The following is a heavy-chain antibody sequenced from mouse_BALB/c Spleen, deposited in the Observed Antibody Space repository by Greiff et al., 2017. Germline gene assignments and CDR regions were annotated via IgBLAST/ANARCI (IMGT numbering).Heavy chain of an antibody. Sequence: EVHLVESGGGLVKPGGSLKLSCAASRFTFSDYYMYWVRQTPEKRLEWVATISDGGSYTYYPDSVKGRFTISRDNAKNNLYLQMSSLKSEDIAMYYCARDDYDDRAWFAYWGQGTLVTVSA. CDR3: ARDDYDDRAWFAY. J-gene: IGHJ3*01. CDR1: RFTFSDYY. CDR2: ISDGGSYT. D-gene: IGHD2-4*01. V-gene: IGHV5-4*02.